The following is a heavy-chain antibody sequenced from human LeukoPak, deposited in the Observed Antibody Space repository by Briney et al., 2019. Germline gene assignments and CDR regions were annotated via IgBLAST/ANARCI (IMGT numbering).Heavy chain of an antibody. D-gene: IGHD2-2*01. J-gene: IGHJ4*02. V-gene: IGHV3-66*01. CDR2: IYSGGST. Sequence: GGSLRLSCAASGFTVSSNYMSWVRQAPGKGLEWVSVIYSGGSTYYADSVKGRFTISRDNSKNTLHLQMNSLRAEDTAVYYCARDLNTNYFDYWGQGTLVTVSS. CDR1: GFTVSSNY. CDR3: ARDLNTNYFDY.